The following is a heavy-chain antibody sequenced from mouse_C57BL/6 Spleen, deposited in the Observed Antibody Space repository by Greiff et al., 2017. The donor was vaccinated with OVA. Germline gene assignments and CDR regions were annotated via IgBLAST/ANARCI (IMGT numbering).Heavy chain of an antibody. Sequence: QVQLQQSGAELVRPGPSVKVSCKASGYAFTNYLIEWVKQRPGQGLEWIGVFIPGSGGPNYTEKFKGKATLTADQSSSTAYMQLSSLTSEDSAVYFCARGDSYYIDYWGQGTTLTVSS. CDR1: GYAFTNYL. CDR2: FIPGSGGP. CDR3: ARGDSYYIDY. J-gene: IGHJ2*01. V-gene: IGHV1-54*01.